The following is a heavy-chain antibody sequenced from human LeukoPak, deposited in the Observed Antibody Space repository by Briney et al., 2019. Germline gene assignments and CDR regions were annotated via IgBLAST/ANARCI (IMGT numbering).Heavy chain of an antibody. J-gene: IGHJ4*02. Sequence: XVXXXAXGYTFTSYGISWVRQAPGQGLEWMGWISAYNGNTNYAQKLQGRVTMTTDTSTSTAYMELRSLRSDDTAVYYCASAYGDYWGQGTLVTVSS. V-gene: IGHV1-18*04. CDR2: ISAYNGNT. D-gene: IGHD4-17*01. CDR3: ASAYGDY. CDR1: GYTFTSYG.